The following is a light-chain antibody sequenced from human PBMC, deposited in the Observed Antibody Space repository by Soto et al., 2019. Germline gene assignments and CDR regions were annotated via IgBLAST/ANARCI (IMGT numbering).Light chain of an antibody. Sequence: DIQMTQSPSTLSASVGDRVTITCRASQSISSWLAWYQQKPGKAPKLLIYDASSLESGVPARFSGSGSGTEFTLTISSLQPDDFATYYCQQYNSYPFTFVPGTKVDIK. CDR2: DAS. CDR3: QQYNSYPFT. CDR1: QSISSW. J-gene: IGKJ3*01. V-gene: IGKV1-5*01.